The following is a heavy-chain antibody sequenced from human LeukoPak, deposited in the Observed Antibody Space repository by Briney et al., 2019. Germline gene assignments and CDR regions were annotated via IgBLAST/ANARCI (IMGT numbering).Heavy chain of an antibody. D-gene: IGHD6-13*01. V-gene: IGHV1-18*01. CDR1: GYTFTSYG. CDR3: ARDRTARYSSSWYYDY. CDR2: ISAYNGNT. J-gene: IGHJ4*02. Sequence: ASVKVSCKASGYTFTSYGISWVRQAPGQGLEWMGWISAYNGNTNYAQKLQGRVTMTTDTSTSTAYMELRGLRSDDTAVYYCARDRTARYSSSWYYDYWGQGTLVTVSS.